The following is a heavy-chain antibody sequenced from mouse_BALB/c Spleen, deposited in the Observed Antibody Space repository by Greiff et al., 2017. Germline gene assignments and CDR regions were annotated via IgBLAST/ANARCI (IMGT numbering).Heavy chain of an antibody. Sequence: EVQRVESGGGLVQPGGSRKLSCAASGFTFSRFGMHWVRQAPEKGLEWVAYISSGSSTIYYADTVKGRFTISRDNPKNTLFLQMTSLRSEDTAMYYCARSEDYYYAMDYWGQGTSVTVSS. J-gene: IGHJ4*01. CDR1: GFTFSRFG. V-gene: IGHV5-17*02. CDR2: ISSGSSTI. CDR3: ARSEDYYYAMDY.